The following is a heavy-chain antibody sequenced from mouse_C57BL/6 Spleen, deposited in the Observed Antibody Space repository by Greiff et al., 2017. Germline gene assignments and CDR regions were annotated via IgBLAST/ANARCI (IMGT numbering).Heavy chain of an antibody. V-gene: IGHV5-9*01. CDR3: ARRSSGSMDY. CDR1: GFTFSSYT. Sequence: EVKVVESGGGLVKPGGSLKLSCAASGFTFSSYTMSWVRQTPEKRLEWVATISGGGGNTYYPDSVKGRFTISRDNAKNTLYLQMSSLRSEDTALYYCARRSSGSMDYWGQGTSVTVSS. CDR2: ISGGGGNT. J-gene: IGHJ4*01. D-gene: IGHD3-2*02.